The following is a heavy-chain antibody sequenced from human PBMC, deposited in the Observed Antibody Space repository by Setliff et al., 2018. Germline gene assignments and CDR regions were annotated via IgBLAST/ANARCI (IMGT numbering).Heavy chain of an antibody. J-gene: IGHJ4*02. V-gene: IGHV3-73*01. CDR1: GFTFNTYT. Sequence: PGGSLRLSCSASGFTFNTYTMHWVRQASGRGLEWVGRIRSKADSYATAYAASVKARFTISRDDSKNTAYLQVNSLKTEDTAGYYCAITMTTGVDFFDYWGQGTLVTVSS. D-gene: IGHD4-17*01. CDR2: IRSKADSYAT. CDR3: AITMTTGVDFFDY.